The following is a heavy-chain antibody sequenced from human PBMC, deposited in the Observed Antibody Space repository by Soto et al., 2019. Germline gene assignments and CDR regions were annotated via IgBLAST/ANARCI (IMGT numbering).Heavy chain of an antibody. CDR2: IYYSGST. CDR3: ARGFQGRFWSGYSTTWFDP. D-gene: IGHD3-3*01. J-gene: IGHJ5*02. V-gene: IGHV4-31*03. Sequence: QVQLQESGPGLVKPSQTLSLTCTVSGGSISSGGYYWSWIRQHPGKGLEWIGYIYYSGSTYYNPSLKSRVTISVDTSKNQFSLKLSSVTAADTDVYYCARGFQGRFWSGYSTTWFDPWGQGTLVTVSS. CDR1: GGSISSGGYY.